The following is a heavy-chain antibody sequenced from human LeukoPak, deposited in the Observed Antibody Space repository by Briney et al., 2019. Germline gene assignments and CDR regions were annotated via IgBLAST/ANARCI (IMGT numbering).Heavy chain of an antibody. J-gene: IGHJ5*02. Sequence: SETLSFTCTAAGGSISCYYGSWIRQPAGKGLGWIGRFYTSGSTNYNPSLKSRVTMSVDTSKSQFSLKLSSVTAADTAVYYCARDGEYQLLYNWFDPWGQGTLVTVSS. D-gene: IGHD2-2*01. V-gene: IGHV4-4*07. CDR3: ARDGEYQLLYNWFDP. CDR1: GGSISCYY. CDR2: FYTSGST.